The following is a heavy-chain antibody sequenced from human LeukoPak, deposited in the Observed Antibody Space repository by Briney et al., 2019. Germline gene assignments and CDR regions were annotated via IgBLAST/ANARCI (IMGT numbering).Heavy chain of an antibody. V-gene: IGHV4-30-2*01. CDR3: ARNGSPYYFDY. CDR2: IYYTGST. Sequence: SQTLSLTCAVSGGSISSGGYSWSWIRQPPGKGLEYIGYIYYTGSTYYNPSLRSRVTISVDRSKNQFSLKLSSVTAADTAVYYCARNGSPYYFDYWGQGTLVTVSS. D-gene: IGHD1-26*01. J-gene: IGHJ4*02. CDR1: GGSISSGGYS.